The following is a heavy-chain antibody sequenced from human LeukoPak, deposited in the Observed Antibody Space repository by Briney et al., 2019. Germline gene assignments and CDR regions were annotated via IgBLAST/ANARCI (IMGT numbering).Heavy chain of an antibody. V-gene: IGHV3-21*01. D-gene: IGHD6-13*01. CDR2: ISSSSRNI. CDR3: ARMGVSSSWSDNWFDP. J-gene: IGHJ5*02. Sequence: GGSLRLSCVASGFTFSTYSMNWVRQAPGKGLEWVSSISSSSRNIYYADSVKGRFTISRDNAKNSLYLQIHSLRAEDTALYYCARMGVSSSWSDNWFDPWGQGTLVTVSS. CDR1: GFTFSTYS.